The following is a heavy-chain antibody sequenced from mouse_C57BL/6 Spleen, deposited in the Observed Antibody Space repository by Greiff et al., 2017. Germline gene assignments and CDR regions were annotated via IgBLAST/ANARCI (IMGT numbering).Heavy chain of an antibody. CDR3: ARIGADYDGYFDY. CDR1: GFTFSSYG. J-gene: IGHJ2*01. D-gene: IGHD2-4*01. Sequence: EVNVVESGGDLVKPGGSLKLSCAASGFTFSSYGMSWVRQTPDKRLEWVATISSGGSYTYYPDSVKGRFTISRDNAKNTLYLQMSSLKSEDTAMYYCARIGADYDGYFDYWGQGTTLTVSS. CDR2: ISSGGSYT. V-gene: IGHV5-6*01.